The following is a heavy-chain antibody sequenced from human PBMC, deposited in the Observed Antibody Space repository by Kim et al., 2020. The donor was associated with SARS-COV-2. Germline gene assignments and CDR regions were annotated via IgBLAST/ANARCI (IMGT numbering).Heavy chain of an antibody. V-gene: IGHV3-9*01. J-gene: IGHJ6*02. D-gene: IGHD3-10*01. CDR2: ISWNSGSI. CDR3: AGTVREPTYYYYYYGMDV. Sequence: GGSLILSCAASGFTFDDYAMHWVRQAPGKGLEWVSGISWNSGSIGYVDSVKGRFTISRDNAKNSLYLQMNSLRAEDTALYYCAGTVREPTYYYYYYGMDVWGQGTTVTVSS. CDR1: GFTFDDYA.